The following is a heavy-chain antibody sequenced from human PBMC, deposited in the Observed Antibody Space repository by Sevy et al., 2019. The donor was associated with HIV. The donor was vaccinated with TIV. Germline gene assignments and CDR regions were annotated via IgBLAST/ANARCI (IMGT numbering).Heavy chain of an antibody. Sequence: GGSLRLSCAASGFTVSSNYMSWVRQAPGKGLEWVSVIYSGGSTYYADSVKGRFTISRDNSKNTRYLQMNSLRAEDTAVYYCARDSPEGRKQWLFYFDYWGQGTLVTVSS. CDR3: ARDSPEGRKQWLFYFDY. CDR1: GFTVSSNY. J-gene: IGHJ4*02. V-gene: IGHV3-53*01. D-gene: IGHD6-19*01. CDR2: IYSGGST.